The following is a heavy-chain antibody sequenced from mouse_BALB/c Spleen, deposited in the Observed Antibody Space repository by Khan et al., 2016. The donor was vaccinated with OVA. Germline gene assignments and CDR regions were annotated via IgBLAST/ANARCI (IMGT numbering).Heavy chain of an antibody. CDR1: GYRFTSYI. Sequence: EVQLQQSGPELVKPGTSVKMSCKASGYRFTSYIIHWVKQRPGQGLEWIGYINPYNGATKYNEKFKGKATLTSDKSSNTAYMELSSLTSEDSAVYYCARGNWESYYFDYGGKGTTLTVSS. J-gene: IGHJ2*01. V-gene: IGHV1S136*01. D-gene: IGHD4-1*01. CDR2: INPYNGAT. CDR3: ARGNWESYYFDY.